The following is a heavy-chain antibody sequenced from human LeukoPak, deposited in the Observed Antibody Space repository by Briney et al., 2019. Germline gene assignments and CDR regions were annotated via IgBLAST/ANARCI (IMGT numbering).Heavy chain of an antibody. J-gene: IGHJ4*02. V-gene: IGHV3-9*03. CDR3: AEGYSYGITYYFDY. Sequence: PGXXXRLSCAASGFTFDDYVMDWVGQAQGKGLEWVSGISWNSGRIVYADCGKGGFTISRESAKNYLYMKINSLRAEDMALYYCAEGYSYGITYYFDYWGQGTLATVSS. CDR1: GFTFDDYV. CDR2: ISWNSGRI. D-gene: IGHD5-18*01.